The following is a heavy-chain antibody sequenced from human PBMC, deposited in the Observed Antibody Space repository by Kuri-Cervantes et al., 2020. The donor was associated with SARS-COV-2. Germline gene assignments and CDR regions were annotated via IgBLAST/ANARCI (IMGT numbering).Heavy chain of an antibody. CDR2: ISSSSSTI. J-gene: IGHJ3*02. CDR3: ARDAQLVDAFDI. D-gene: IGHD6-13*01. V-gene: IGHV3-48*04. CDR1: GFTFSSYS. Sequence: GESLKISCAASGFTFSSYSMNWVRQAPGKGLEWVSSISSSSSTIYYADSVKGRFTISRDNAKNSLYLQMNSLRAEDTAVYYCARDAQLVDAFDIWGQGTMVTVSS.